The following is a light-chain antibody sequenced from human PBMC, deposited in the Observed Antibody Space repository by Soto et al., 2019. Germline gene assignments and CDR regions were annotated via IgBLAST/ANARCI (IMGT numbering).Light chain of an antibody. V-gene: IGKV3-20*01. Sequence: EIVLTQSPGTLSLSPGERATLSCRASQSVSSSYLAWYQQKPGQAPRLLLYCASSRATGIPDRFSGSGSGTDFTLTISRLEPEDFAVYYCEQFGSSPSRIGQGTNVDIK. J-gene: IGKJ1*01. CDR1: QSVSSSY. CDR3: EQFGSSPSR. CDR2: CAS.